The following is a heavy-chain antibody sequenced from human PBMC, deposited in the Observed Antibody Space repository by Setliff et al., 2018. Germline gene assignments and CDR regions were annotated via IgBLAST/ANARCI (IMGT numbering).Heavy chain of an antibody. D-gene: IGHD3-10*01. J-gene: IGHJ4*02. CDR2: IIPILGIA. V-gene: IGHV1-69*10. CDR1: GGTFSSYA. Sequence: ASVKVSCKASGGTFSSYAISWVRQAPGQGLEWMGGIIPILGIANYAQKFQGRVTITADESTSTAYMELSSLRSEDTAVYYCARAVGRWFGDHTRGYFDYWGQGTLVTVSS. CDR3: ARAVGRWFGDHTRGYFDY.